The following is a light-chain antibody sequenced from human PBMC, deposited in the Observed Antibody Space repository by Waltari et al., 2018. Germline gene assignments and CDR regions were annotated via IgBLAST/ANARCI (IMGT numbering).Light chain of an antibody. CDR2: KAS. CDR3: QHYHSYPVS. CDR1: QSIDNL. V-gene: IGKV1-5*03. Sequence: DIQMTQSPSTLSASVGDRVPITCRASQSIDNLLAWYQQKPGNAPKVLIYKASNLESGVPSRFSGSGSGTEFTLTISSLQPDDFGTYYCQHYHSYPVSFGQGTKLEIK. J-gene: IGKJ2*03.